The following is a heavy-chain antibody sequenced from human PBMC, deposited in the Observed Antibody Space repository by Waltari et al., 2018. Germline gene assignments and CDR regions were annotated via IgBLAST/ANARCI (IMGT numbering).Heavy chain of an antibody. V-gene: IGHV3-7*01. CDR1: GFTFKNYW. Sequence: EVQLVESGGGLVQPGESLRLSCAASGFTFKNYWMYWARQAPGKGLEWVAIIKHDGSETYYVDSVKGRFTISRDNAENSLYLQMNSLKAEDTAVYYCVKDRGFATPDYWGQGTLVTVSS. CDR2: IKHDGSET. J-gene: IGHJ4*02. CDR3: VKDRGFATPDY. D-gene: IGHD3-10*01.